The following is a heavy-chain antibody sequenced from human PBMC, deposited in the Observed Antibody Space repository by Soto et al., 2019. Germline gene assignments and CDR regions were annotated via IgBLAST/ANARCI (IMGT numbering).Heavy chain of an antibody. V-gene: IGHV3-23*01. J-gene: IGHJ4*02. CDR2: ISGIGHST. CDR1: GFTFSSYA. Sequence: GSLRLSCAASGFTFSSYAMGWVRQAPGKGLEWVSAISGIGHSTYYADSVKGRFTISRDNSKNTLYLQMNSLRAEDTAVYYCAKRIMATIGHFDSWGQGTLVTVSS. D-gene: IGHD5-12*01. CDR3: AKRIMATIGHFDS.